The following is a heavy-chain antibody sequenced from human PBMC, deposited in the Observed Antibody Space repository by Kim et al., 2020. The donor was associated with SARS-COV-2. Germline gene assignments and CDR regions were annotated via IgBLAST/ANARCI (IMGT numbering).Heavy chain of an antibody. J-gene: IGHJ6*03. D-gene: IGHD2-2*01. CDR1: GFTFSSYA. V-gene: IGHV3-23*01. CDR3: VLVPAAISYYYYYYMDV. Sequence: GGSLRLSCAASGFTFSSYAMSWVRQAPGKGLEWVSAISGSSGSTYYADSVKGRFTISRDNSKNTLYLQMNSLRAEDTAVYYCVLVPAAISYYYYYYMDVWGKGTTVTVSS. CDR2: ISGSSGST.